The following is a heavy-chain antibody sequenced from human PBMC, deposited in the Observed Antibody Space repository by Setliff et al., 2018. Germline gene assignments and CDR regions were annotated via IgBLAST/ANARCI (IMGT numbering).Heavy chain of an antibody. J-gene: IGHJ4*02. Sequence: SETLSLTCTVSGDSINDYYWSWIRQPPGKGLEWIGYVFFTGDTDYNPSLGSRVTISLDRSKTQFSLKLSSVTAADTAVYYCARGGVTAVWDLTDWGQGTLVTSPQ. CDR1: GDSINDYY. CDR2: VFFTGDT. D-gene: IGHD2-21*02. V-gene: IGHV4-59*01. CDR3: ARGGVTAVWDLTD.